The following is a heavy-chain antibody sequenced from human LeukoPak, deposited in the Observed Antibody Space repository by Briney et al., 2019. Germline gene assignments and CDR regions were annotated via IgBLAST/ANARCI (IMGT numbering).Heavy chain of an antibody. CDR2: INHSGST. V-gene: IGHV4-34*01. CDR3: ASGHGYSYGYTYNWFDP. CDR1: GVSFSGYY. J-gene: IGHJ5*02. Sequence: SETLSLTCAVYGVSFSGYYWSWIRQPPGKGLEWIGEINHSGSTNYNPSLKSRVTISVDTSKNQFSLKLSSVTAADTAVYYCASGHGYSYGYTYNWFDPWGQGTLVTVSS. D-gene: IGHD5-18*01.